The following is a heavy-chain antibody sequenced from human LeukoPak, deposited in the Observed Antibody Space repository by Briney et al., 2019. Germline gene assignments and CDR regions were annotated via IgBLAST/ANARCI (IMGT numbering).Heavy chain of an antibody. J-gene: IGHJ4*02. CDR2: IYYTGST. Sequence: PSQTLSLTCTVSGGSISSSTYYWAWIRQPPGKGLVWIGGIYYTGSTYSTPSLKSRATISVDTSKNQFSLRLTSVTAADTAVYYCARLGDSAMVRYFDYWGQGTLVTVSS. V-gene: IGHV4-39*01. CDR1: GGSISSSTYY. CDR3: ARLGDSAMVRYFDY. D-gene: IGHD5-18*01.